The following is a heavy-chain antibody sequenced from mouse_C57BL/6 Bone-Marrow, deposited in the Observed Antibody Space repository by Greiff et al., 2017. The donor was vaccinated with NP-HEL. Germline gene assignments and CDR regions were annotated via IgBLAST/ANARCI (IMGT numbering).Heavy chain of an antibody. Sequence: QVQLQQSGPGLVQPSQSLSITCTVSGFSLTSYGVHWVRQSPGKGLEWLGVIWRGGSTDYNAAFMSRLGITKDNSKSQVFFKMNSLQADDTAIYYCAKEDAYYSNYSAYWGQGTLVTVSA. CDR3: AKEDAYYSNYSAY. V-gene: IGHV2-5*01. CDR1: GFSLTSYG. J-gene: IGHJ3*01. D-gene: IGHD2-5*01. CDR2: IWRGGST.